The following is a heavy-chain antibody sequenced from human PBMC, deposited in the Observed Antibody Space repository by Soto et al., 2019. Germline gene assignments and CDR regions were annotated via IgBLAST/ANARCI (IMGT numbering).Heavy chain of an antibody. Sequence: GGSLRLSCAASGSTFSNYVMSWVRQAPGKGLEWVSSISNSGGGTYYADSVRGRFTISRDNSKNTLYLQMNSLRAEDTAVYYCAKEDVGGYYYSGLWGRGTLVTVSS. D-gene: IGHD1-26*01. V-gene: IGHV3-23*01. CDR1: GSTFSNYV. CDR3: AKEDVGGYYYSGL. CDR2: ISNSGGGT. J-gene: IGHJ4*02.